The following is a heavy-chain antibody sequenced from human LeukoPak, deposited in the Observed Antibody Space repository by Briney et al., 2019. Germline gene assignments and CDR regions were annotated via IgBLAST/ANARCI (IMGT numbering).Heavy chain of an antibody. CDR3: ARLVGYYSRSSCYLFDY. Sequence: SETLSLTCTVSGGSIRNYYWSWVRQPPGKGLEWIGYIYYSESTKNNFSLKSRVTISLDTSKNHFSLKLSSVTAADTPAYFCARLVGYYSRSSCYLFDYGGQGRLATV. J-gene: IGHJ4*02. CDR1: GGSIRNYY. CDR2: IYYSEST. D-gene: IGHD2-15*01. V-gene: IGHV4-59*08.